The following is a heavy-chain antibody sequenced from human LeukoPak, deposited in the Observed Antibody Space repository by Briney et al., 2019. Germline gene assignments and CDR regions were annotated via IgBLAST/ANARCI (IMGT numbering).Heavy chain of an antibody. J-gene: IGHJ4*02. V-gene: IGHV4-34*01. CDR1: GGSFSGYY. CDR2: INHSGST. CDR3: ARGRITIFGVVIYNLDY. D-gene: IGHD3-3*01. Sequence: SETLSLTCAVYGGSFSGYYWSWIRQPPGKGLEWIGEINHSGSTNYNPSLKSRVTISVDTSKNQFSLKLSSVTAADTAVYYCARGRITIFGVVIYNLDYWGQGTLVTVSS.